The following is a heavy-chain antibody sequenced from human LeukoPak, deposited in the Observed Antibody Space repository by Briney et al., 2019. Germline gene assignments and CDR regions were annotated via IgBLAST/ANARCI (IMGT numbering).Heavy chain of an antibody. CDR1: GFTFGDYA. V-gene: IGHV3-49*04. D-gene: IGHD2-2*01. J-gene: IGHJ3*02. Sequence: PGRSLRLSCTASGFTFGDYAMSWVRQAPGKGLEWVGIIRSKAYGGTTEYAASVKGRFTISRDDSKSIAYLQMNSLKTEDTAVYYCTIYCSSTSCYGAFDIWGQGTMVTVSS. CDR2: IRSKAYGGTT. CDR3: TIYCSSTSCYGAFDI.